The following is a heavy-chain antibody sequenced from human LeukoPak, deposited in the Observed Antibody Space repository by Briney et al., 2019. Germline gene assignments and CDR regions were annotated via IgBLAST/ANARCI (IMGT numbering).Heavy chain of an antibody. CDR1: GASISSGGYY. J-gene: IGHJ4*02. CDR2: IYQSGST. D-gene: IGHD5-18*01. CDR3: ARGVGIQLWFDY. V-gene: IGHV4-30-2*01. Sequence: SETLSLTCTVSGASISSGGYYWSWIRQPPGKGLEWIGYIYQSGSTYYNPSLKSRVTISVDRSKNQFSLKLSSVTAADTAVYYCARGVGIQLWFDYWGQGTLVTVSS.